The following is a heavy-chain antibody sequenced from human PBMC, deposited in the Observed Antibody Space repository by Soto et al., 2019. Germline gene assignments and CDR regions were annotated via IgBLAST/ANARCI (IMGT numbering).Heavy chain of an antibody. CDR1: GYSFTSYW. Sequence: PGESLKISCKGSGYSFTSYWIGWVRQMPGKGLEWMGIIYPGDSDTRYSPSFQGQVTISADKSISTAYLQWSSLKASDTAMYYCARLGSSTSFLYGMDVWGQGTTVTVSS. V-gene: IGHV5-51*01. CDR3: ARLGSSTSFLYGMDV. D-gene: IGHD2-2*01. J-gene: IGHJ6*02. CDR2: IYPGDSDT.